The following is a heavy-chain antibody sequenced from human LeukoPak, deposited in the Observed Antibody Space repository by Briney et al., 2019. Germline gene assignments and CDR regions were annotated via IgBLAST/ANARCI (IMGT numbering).Heavy chain of an antibody. Sequence: PGGSLLLSCAASGFTVSSNYMSWVRQAPGKGLEWVSVIYSGGSTYYADSVKGRFTISRDNSKNTLYLQMNSLRAEDTAVYYCAYGDYGYFDYWGQGTLVTVSS. CDR3: AYGDYGYFDY. D-gene: IGHD4-17*01. V-gene: IGHV3-53*01. J-gene: IGHJ4*02. CDR1: GFTVSSNY. CDR2: IYSGGST.